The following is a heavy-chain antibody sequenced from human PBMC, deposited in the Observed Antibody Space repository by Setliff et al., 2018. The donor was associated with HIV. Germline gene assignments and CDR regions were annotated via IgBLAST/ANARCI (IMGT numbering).Heavy chain of an antibody. CDR3: ARAGGGTGTDDAFDI. Sequence: EASVKVSCKASGYTFTSYYMHWVRQAPGQGLEWMGIINPSGGSTSYAQKFQGRVTMTRDTSTSTVYMELSSLRSEDTAVYYCARAGGGTGTDDAFDIWGQGTMVTVSS. CDR1: GYTFTSYY. D-gene: IGHD1-1*01. J-gene: IGHJ3*02. V-gene: IGHV1-46*01. CDR2: INPSGGST.